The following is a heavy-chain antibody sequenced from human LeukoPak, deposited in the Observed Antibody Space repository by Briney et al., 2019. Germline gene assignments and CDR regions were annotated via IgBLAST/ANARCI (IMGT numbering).Heavy chain of an antibody. CDR2: IDNSGDST. J-gene: IGHJ4*02. CDR1: GFTFSNCD. D-gene: IGHD3-10*01. Sequence: PGGSLRLSCVASGFTFSNCDVSWVRQAPGKGLEWVSTIDNSGDSTYYIGSVKGRFTISRDNSKKTVYLQMNSLRVEDMAVYYCAKDRAGSGYWGQGTLVTVSS. CDR3: AKDRAGSGY. V-gene: IGHV3-23*01.